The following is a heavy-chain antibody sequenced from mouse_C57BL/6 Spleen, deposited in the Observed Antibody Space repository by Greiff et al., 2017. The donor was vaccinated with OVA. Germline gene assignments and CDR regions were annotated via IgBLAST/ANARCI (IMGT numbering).Heavy chain of an antibody. J-gene: IGHJ2*01. V-gene: IGHV1-64*01. CDR2: IHPNSGST. Sequence: QVQLQQPGAELVKPGASVKLSCKASGYTFTSYWMHWVKQRPGQGLEWIGMIHPNSGSTNYNEKFKSKATLTVDKSSSTAYMQLSSLTSEDSAVYYCARYSSGPSFDYWGQGTTLTVSS. CDR1: GYTFTSYW. D-gene: IGHD3-2*02. CDR3: ARYSSGPSFDY.